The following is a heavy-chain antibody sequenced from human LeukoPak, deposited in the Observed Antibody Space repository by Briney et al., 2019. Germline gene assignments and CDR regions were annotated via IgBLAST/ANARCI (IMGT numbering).Heavy chain of an antibody. V-gene: IGHV1-69*04. J-gene: IGHJ6*03. CDR3: ARVRKGGIVRVYYYTDV. D-gene: IGHD2-15*01. Sequence: GASVKVSCKASGGTLSTYGITWVRQAPGQGLEWMGRIIPILDLANYAQKFQGRVTITADKSTRTVYMELSTLRSDDTAVYYCARVRKGGIVRVYYYTDVWGKGTTVTVSS. CDR1: GGTLSTYG. CDR2: IIPILDLA.